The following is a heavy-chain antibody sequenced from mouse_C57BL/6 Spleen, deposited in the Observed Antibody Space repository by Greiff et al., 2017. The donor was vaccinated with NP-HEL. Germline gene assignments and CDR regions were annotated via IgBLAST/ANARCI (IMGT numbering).Heavy chain of an antibody. CDR1: GFTFSDYY. CDR3: ARDVDYGSSYHWDFEG. V-gene: IGHV5-16*01. CDR2: INSDGSST. D-gene: IGHD1-1*01. Sequence: EVMLVESEGGLVQPGSSMKLSCTASGFTFSDYYMAWVRQVPEKGLEWVANINSDGSSTYYLDSLKSRFIISRDNAKNILYLQLSSLKSEDTATYDGARDVDYGSSYHWDFEGWGTGTTVTASS. J-gene: IGHJ1*03.